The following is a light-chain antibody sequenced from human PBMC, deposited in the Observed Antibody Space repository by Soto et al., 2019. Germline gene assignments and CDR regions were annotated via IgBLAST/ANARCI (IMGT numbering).Light chain of an antibody. V-gene: IGKV4-1*01. CDR2: WAS. CDR1: QSVLYSSTNRNY. CDR3: QQYYSTPYT. J-gene: IGKJ2*01. Sequence: DIVMTQSPDSLAVSLGKSATINCKSSQSVLYSSTNRNYLAWYQQKPGQPPKLLIYWASTRESGVPDRFSGSGSGTEFTLTISSLQAEDVAVYYCQQYYSTPYTFGQGTKLEIK.